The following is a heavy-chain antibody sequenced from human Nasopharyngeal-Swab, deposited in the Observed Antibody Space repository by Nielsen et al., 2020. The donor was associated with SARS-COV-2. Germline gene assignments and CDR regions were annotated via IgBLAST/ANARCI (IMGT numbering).Heavy chain of an antibody. CDR1: GFTFRDHA. J-gene: IGHJ3*02. Sequence: GESLKISCEASGFTFRDHAMTWVRQAPGKGLEWVSTISGSGGRTYYGDSVKGRFTISRDNSKNTLYLQMNSLRAEDTAVYYCARVRGGSYQAAFDIWGQGTMVTVSS. CDR2: ISGSGGRT. CDR3: ARVRGGSYQAAFDI. V-gene: IGHV3-23*01. D-gene: IGHD1-26*01.